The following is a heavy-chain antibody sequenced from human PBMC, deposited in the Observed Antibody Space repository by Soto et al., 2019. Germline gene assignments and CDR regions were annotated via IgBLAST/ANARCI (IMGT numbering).Heavy chain of an antibody. CDR2: ISSNGYHI. D-gene: IGHD1-26*01. Sequence: GGSLRLSCAASGFIFSNYNMNWVRQAPGKGLEWVSSISSNGYHIYEADSVKGRFTTSRDNARNSLYLEMNSLRAEDTAVYYCARGGYSGHDSSYLSYAMDVWGQGTTVTVSS. V-gene: IGHV3-21*01. CDR3: ARGGYSGHDSSYLSYAMDV. CDR1: GFIFSNYN. J-gene: IGHJ6*02.